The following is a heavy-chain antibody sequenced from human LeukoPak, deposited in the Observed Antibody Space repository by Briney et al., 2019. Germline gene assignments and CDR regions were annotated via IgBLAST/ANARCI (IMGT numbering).Heavy chain of an antibody. Sequence: SLRLSCAASGFTFSSYWMSWVRQAPGKGLEWVANIKREGSEKYYVDSVKGRFTISRDNAENSLYLQMNSLRAEGTAVYYCARARDYGSGKANAFDIWGQGTMVTVSS. CDR2: IKREGSEK. V-gene: IGHV3-7*05. CDR3: ARARDYGSGKANAFDI. J-gene: IGHJ3*02. D-gene: IGHD3-10*01. CDR1: GFTFSSYW.